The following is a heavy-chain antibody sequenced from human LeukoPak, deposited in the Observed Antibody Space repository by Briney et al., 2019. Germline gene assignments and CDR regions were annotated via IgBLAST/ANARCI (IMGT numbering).Heavy chain of an antibody. D-gene: IGHD3-9*01. V-gene: IGHV4-34*01. CDR2: INNSGSN. CDR3: ARRVLTRKWFDP. J-gene: IGHJ5*02. CDR1: GGSFSGYY. Sequence: SETLSLTCAAYGGSFSGYYWSWIRQPPGKGLEWIGEINNSGSNNYNTSLKSRVTISVDKSKNQFSLKLSSVSAADTAVYYCARRVLTRKWFDPWGQGTLVTVSS.